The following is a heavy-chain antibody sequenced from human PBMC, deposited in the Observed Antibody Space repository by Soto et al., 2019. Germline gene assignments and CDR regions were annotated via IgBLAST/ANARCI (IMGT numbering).Heavy chain of an antibody. CDR3: ARGAADYGDAFDI. D-gene: IGHD4-17*01. J-gene: IGHJ3*02. Sequence: QVQLQESGPGHVKPSQTLSLTCTVTGVSSSSGGYYWPWIRQHPAYGLEWIGYIYWSGNTYFNPFLKSPVSISVDTSAIQFSLNLTSVTAADTAVYYCARGAADYGDAFDIWGQGTLVTVSS. V-gene: IGHV4-31*01. CDR1: GVSSSSGGYY. CDR2: IYWSGNT.